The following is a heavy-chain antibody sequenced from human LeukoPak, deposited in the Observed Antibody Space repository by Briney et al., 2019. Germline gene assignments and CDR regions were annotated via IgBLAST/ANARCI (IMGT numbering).Heavy chain of an antibody. CDR1: GFTFSSYA. Sequence: GGSLRLSCAASGFTFSSYAMHWVRQAPGKGLEWVAVISYDGSNKYYADSVRGRFTISRDNSKNTLYLQMNSLRDEDTAVYYCARGFWSGSGRDYWGQGTLVTVSS. V-gene: IGHV3-30-3*01. CDR2: ISYDGSNK. J-gene: IGHJ4*02. CDR3: ARGFWSGSGRDY. D-gene: IGHD3-3*01.